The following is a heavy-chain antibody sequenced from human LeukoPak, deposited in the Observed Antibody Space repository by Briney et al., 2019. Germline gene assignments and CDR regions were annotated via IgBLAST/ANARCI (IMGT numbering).Heavy chain of an antibody. V-gene: IGHV4-34*01. Sequence: SETLSLTCVVYGESFSGYSWSWIRQPPGKGLEWIGEINQRRNTNYDPSLKSRVTISIDTSKNQFSLKLSSVTAADTAVYYCARHGWHAWYFDLWGRGTLVTVSS. D-gene: IGHD6-19*01. J-gene: IGHJ2*01. CDR1: GESFSGYS. CDR3: ARHGWHAWYFDL. CDR2: INQRRNT.